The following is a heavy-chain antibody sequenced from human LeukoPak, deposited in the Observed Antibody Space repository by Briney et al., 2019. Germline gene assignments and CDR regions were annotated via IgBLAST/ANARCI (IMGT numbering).Heavy chain of an antibody. D-gene: IGHD6-13*01. CDR1: GFTFSSYS. Sequence: GGSLRLSCAASGFTFSSYSMNWVRRAPGKGLEWVSYISSSSSTIYYADSVKGRFTISRDNAKNSLYLQMNSLRAEDTAVYYCAREFSSSWYWGFDYWGQGTLVTVSS. J-gene: IGHJ4*02. CDR2: ISSSSSTI. CDR3: AREFSSSWYWGFDY. V-gene: IGHV3-48*04.